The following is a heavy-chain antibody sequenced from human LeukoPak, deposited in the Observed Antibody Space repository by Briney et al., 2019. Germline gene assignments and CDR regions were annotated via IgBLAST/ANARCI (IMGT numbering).Heavy chain of an antibody. CDR2: IKSKTDGGTT. D-gene: IGHD3-22*01. J-gene: IGHJ1*01. V-gene: IGHV3-15*01. CDR1: GFTFSNAW. Sequence: GGSLRLSCAASGFTFSNAWMSWVRQAPGKGLEWVCRIKSKTDGGTTDYAATVKGRFTISRDDSKNTLYLQMNSLKTEDTAVYYCTTVRTITMIVVVITEDEYFQHWGQGTLVTVSS. CDR3: TTVRTITMIVVVITEDEYFQH.